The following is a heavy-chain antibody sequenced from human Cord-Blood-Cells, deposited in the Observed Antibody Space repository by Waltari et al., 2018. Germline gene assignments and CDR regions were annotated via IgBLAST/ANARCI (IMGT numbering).Heavy chain of an antibody. D-gene: IGHD6-6*01. CDR3: ARRRLGDAFDI. CDR2: VYYSGNI. V-gene: IGHV4-59*11. CDR1: AGSISSHH. J-gene: IGHJ3*02. Sequence: QVQLQESGPGLAKPSETLSPTWAAPAGSISSHHWTWIRQPPGKGLESIGYVYYSGNINYNPSLKSRFTISVDTSKNQFSLRLSSVTAADTAVYYCARRRLGDAFDIWGQGTMVTVSS.